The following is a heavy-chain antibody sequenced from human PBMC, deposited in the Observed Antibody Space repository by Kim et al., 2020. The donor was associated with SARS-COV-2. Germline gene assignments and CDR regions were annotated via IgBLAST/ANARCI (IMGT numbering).Heavy chain of an antibody. CDR1: GDTFSSYA. CDR3: ARVAYGSLREPDYFGMDV. CDR2: VIPIFTTT. Sequence: SVKVSCKASGDTFSSYAISWVRQAPGQGLEWMGGVIPIFTTTNYSEKFQGRLTISADESTGTAYMDLSSLRSDDTAVYYCARVAYGSLREPDYFGMDVWGQGPTVTDSS. V-gene: IGHV1-69*13. D-gene: IGHD3-10*01. J-gene: IGHJ6*02.